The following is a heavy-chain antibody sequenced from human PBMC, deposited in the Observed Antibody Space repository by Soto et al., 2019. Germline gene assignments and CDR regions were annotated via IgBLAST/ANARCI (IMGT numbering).Heavy chain of an antibody. V-gene: IGHV4-59*01. Sequence: SETLSLTCTVSGGSISSYYWSWIRQPPGKGLEWIGYIYYSGSTNYNPSLKSRVTISVDTSKNQFSLKLSSVTAADTAVYYCAGTVVAAENWFDPWGQGTLVTVSS. D-gene: IGHD2-15*01. J-gene: IGHJ5*02. CDR2: IYYSGST. CDR3: AGTVVAAENWFDP. CDR1: GGSISSYY.